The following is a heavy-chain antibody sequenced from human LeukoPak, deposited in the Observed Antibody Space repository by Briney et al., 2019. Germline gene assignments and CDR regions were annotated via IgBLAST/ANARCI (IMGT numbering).Heavy chain of an antibody. Sequence: GGSLRLSCAASGFTFDHYAMHWVRQAPGKGLEWVSGISLNSGRIGYADSVKGRFTISRDNAKNSLYLQMNSLRAEDTAVYYCASLGIYGSGSNWGQGTLVTVSS. V-gene: IGHV3-9*01. CDR2: ISLNSGRI. CDR3: ASLGIYGSGSN. D-gene: IGHD3-10*01. J-gene: IGHJ4*02. CDR1: GFTFDHYA.